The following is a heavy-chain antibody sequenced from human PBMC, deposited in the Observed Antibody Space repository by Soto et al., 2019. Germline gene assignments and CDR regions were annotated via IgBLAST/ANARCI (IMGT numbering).Heavy chain of an antibody. CDR3: TSWYSRSTTFDS. CDR2: IIPIVGTA. J-gene: IGHJ4*02. D-gene: IGHD6-6*01. Sequence: SVKVSCKTSGGTFSSYAINWVRQAPGQGLAWMGGIIPIVGTADYAQRFQGRVTISADKSTSTVYMELSSLRSEDTAVYYCTSWYSRSTTFDSWGQGTLVTVSS. V-gene: IGHV1-69*06. CDR1: GGTFSSYA.